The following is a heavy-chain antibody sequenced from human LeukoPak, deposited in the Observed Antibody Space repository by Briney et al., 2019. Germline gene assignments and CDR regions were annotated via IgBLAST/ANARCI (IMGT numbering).Heavy chain of an antibody. CDR1: GYTFTSYD. V-gene: IGHV1-8*01. J-gene: IGHJ6*03. CDR2: MNPNSGNT. CDR3: ARAARYCSGGSCYFRYYMDV. D-gene: IGHD2-15*01. Sequence: GSSVTVSCKASGYTFTSYDINWVRQATGQGFEWMGWMNPNSGNTGYAQKFQGRVTMTRNISISTAYMELSSLRSEDTAVYYCARAARYCSGGSCYFRYYMDVWGKGTSVTVSS.